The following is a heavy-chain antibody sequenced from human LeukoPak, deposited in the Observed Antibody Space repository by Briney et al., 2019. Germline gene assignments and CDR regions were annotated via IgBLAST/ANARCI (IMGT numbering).Heavy chain of an antibody. Sequence: SETLSLTCTVSGGSISSYYWSWIRQPPGKGLEWIGYIYYSGSTNYIPSLKSRVTISVDTSKNQFSLKLSSVTAADTAVYYCARVDPDSSSTLEVFDYWGQGTLVTVSS. CDR3: ARVDPDSSSTLEVFDY. D-gene: IGHD6-6*01. V-gene: IGHV4-59*01. CDR1: GGSISSYY. CDR2: IYYSGST. J-gene: IGHJ4*02.